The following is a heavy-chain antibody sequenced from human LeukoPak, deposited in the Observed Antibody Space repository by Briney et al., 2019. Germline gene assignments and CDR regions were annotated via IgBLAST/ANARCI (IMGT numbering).Heavy chain of an antibody. J-gene: IGHJ4*02. CDR2: IYYSGST. D-gene: IGHD3-22*01. CDR1: GGSINSGSYS. V-gene: IGHV4-39*01. Sequence: PSETLSLTCTVSGGSINSGSYSWGWIRQPPGKGLEWIGTIYYSGSTYYNPSLKSRVTISVDTSQNLFSLKLSSVTAADTAVYYCAKRYYYDNSGYFDSWGQGTLVTVSS. CDR3: AKRYYYDNSGYFDS.